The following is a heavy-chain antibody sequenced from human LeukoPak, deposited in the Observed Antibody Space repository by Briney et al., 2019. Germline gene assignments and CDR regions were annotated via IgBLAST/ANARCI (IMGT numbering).Heavy chain of an antibody. CDR3: ARGRWGAFDI. CDR2: IGTAGDT. D-gene: IGHD5-24*01. J-gene: IGHJ3*02. Sequence: GGSLRLSCAASGLTFSSYDMHWVRQGTGKGLEWVSAIGTAGDTYYPGSVKGRFTISRENAKNSLYLQMNSLRAGDTAVYYCARGRWGAFDIWGQGTMVTVSS. V-gene: IGHV3-13*04. CDR1: GLTFSSYD.